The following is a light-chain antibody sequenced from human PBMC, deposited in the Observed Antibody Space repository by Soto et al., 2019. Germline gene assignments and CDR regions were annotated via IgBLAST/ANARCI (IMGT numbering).Light chain of an antibody. J-gene: IGKJ2*01. CDR1: QTVASN. V-gene: IGKV3-15*01. CDR3: QQYHNWPPQYT. CDR2: GAS. Sequence: EIVMTQSPASLSVSPGDGATLSCRASQTVASNLAGYQQKPGQGPRLLIHGASTRAAGVPARFSRSGSGTDFTIAISSLQSEDFAVYYCQQYHNWPPQYTFAQGTKLQIK.